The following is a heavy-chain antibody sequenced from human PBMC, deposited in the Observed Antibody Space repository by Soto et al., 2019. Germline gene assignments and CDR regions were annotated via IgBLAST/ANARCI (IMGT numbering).Heavy chain of an antibody. D-gene: IGHD2-8*02. CDR3: ARAEILGSKSFDY. J-gene: IGHJ4*02. CDR1: GFTFSGYS. Sequence: PWGSLTLSCAVSGFTFSGYSMNWVRQAPGKGLEWVSYIRSLSSHRYYAESVEGRFIISRDHAKNSLYLEMNSLIADGPAVYFCARAEILGSKSFDYWGQGTLVTVYS. V-gene: IGHV3-48*01. CDR2: IRSLSSHR.